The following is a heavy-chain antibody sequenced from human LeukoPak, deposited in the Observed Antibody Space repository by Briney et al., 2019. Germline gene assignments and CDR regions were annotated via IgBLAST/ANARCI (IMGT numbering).Heavy chain of an antibody. CDR1: GAXVSSGGYY. J-gene: IGHJ4*02. D-gene: IGHD3-10*01. CDR2: IYYSGST. Sequence: SETLSLTCTVSGAXVSSGGYYWSWIRQPPGKGLEWIGYIYYSGSTNYNPSLKSRVTISVDTSKNQFSLKVSPVTAADTAVYYCARRGGSGRSFDYWGQGTLVTVSS. CDR3: ARRGGSGRSFDY. V-gene: IGHV4-61*08.